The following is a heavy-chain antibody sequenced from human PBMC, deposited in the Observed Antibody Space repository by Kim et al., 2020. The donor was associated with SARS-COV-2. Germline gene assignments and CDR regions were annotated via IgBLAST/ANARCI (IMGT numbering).Heavy chain of an antibody. V-gene: IGHV4-4*02. CDR3: ARAGYDYVWGSYRYPNWFDP. CDR2: IYHSGST. CDR1: GGSISSSNW. D-gene: IGHD3-16*02. Sequence: SETLSLTCAVSGGSISSSNWWSWVRQPPGQGLEWIGEIYHSGSTNYNPSLKSRVTISVDKSKNQFSLKLSSVTAADTAVYYCARAGYDYVWGSYRYPNWFDPWGQGTLVTVSS. J-gene: IGHJ5*02.